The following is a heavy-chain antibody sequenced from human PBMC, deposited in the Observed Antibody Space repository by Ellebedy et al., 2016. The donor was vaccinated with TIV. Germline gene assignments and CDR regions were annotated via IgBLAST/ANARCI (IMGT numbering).Heavy chain of an antibody. CDR2: IYYSGST. D-gene: IGHD6-19*01. CDR1: GGSISSYY. CDR3: ARVIAVAGMSAFDI. J-gene: IGHJ3*02. Sequence: MPSETLSLTCTVSGGSISSYYWSWIRQPPGKGLEWIGYIYYSGSTNYNPSLKSRVTITVDTSKNQFFLKLSSVTAADQAVYYCARVIAVAGMSAFDIWGQGTMVTVSS. V-gene: IGHV4-59*01.